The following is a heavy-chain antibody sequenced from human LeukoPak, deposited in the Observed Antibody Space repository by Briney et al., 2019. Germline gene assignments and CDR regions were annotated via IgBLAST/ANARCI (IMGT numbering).Heavy chain of an antibody. V-gene: IGHV3-53*01. D-gene: IGHD3-10*02. CDR3: ARAEAVSGALDY. CDR2: IYSGGST. Sequence: PGGSLRLSCAASGVTVSSNYMSWVRQAPGKGLEWVSVIYSGGSTYYADSVTGRFTISRPNSKNTLYLLMNRLRAEDRAVHYFARAEAVSGALDYWGQGTLVTVSS. CDR1: GVTVSSNY. J-gene: IGHJ4*02.